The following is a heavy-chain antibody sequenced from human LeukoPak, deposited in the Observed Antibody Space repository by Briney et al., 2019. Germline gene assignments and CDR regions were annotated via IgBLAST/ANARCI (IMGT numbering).Heavy chain of an antibody. CDR3: SRGLDSRKLGY. V-gene: IGHV4-31*01. Sequence: TSSETLSLTCTVSGASFNSDDQYWNWIRQSPGKGLEWIGSIHPSGMLYNNPSLESLVTMSRDTSKNQFSLNLNSVTAADTAVYFCSRGLDSRKLGYWGQGILVTVSS. D-gene: IGHD3-22*01. CDR2: IHPSGML. J-gene: IGHJ4*02. CDR1: GASFNSDDQY.